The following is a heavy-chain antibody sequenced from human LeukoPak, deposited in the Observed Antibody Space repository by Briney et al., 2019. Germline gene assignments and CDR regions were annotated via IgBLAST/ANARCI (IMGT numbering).Heavy chain of an antibody. CDR1: GYTFTGYY. CDR2: INPNSGGT. Sequence: GASVKVSCKASGYTFTGYYMHWVRQAPGQGLEWMGWINPNSGGTNYAQKFQGRVTMTRDTSISTAYMELSRLRSDDTAVYYCARDLWDIVVVPAALDAFDIWGQGTMVTVSS. D-gene: IGHD2-2*01. V-gene: IGHV1-2*02. CDR3: ARDLWDIVVVPAALDAFDI. J-gene: IGHJ3*02.